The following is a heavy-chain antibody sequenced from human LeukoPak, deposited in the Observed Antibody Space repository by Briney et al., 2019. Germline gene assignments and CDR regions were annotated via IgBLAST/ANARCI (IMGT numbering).Heavy chain of an antibody. Sequence: GASVKVSCKVSGYILSKLSMHWVRQAPGKGLEWMGGFDPEDGETIYAQKFQGRVTMTDDISTDIAYMDLSSLRSEDTAVYYCTTGLRNAFDIWGQGTMVTASS. J-gene: IGHJ3*02. CDR1: GYILSKLS. CDR2: FDPEDGET. V-gene: IGHV1-24*01. CDR3: TTGLRNAFDI. D-gene: IGHD3-16*01.